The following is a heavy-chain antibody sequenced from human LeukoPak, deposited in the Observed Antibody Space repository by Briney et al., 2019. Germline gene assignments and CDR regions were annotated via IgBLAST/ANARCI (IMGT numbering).Heavy chain of an antibody. CDR1: GYTFTGYY. CDR3: ARAVAVAGSNYYYYYMDV. Sequence: GASVKVSCKASGYTFTGYYMHWVRQAPGQGLEWMGWINPNSGGTNYAQKFQGWVTMTRDTSISTAYMELSRLRSDDTAVYYCARAVAVAGSNYYYYYMDVWGKGTTVTVSS. CDR2: INPNSGGT. J-gene: IGHJ6*03. V-gene: IGHV1-2*04. D-gene: IGHD6-19*01.